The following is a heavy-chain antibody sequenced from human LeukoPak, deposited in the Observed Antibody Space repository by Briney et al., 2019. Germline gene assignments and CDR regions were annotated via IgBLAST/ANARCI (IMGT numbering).Heavy chain of an antibody. V-gene: IGHV3-15*01. CDR3: TTDPGSYCGGDCPPIDY. CDR1: GFTFSSAW. CDR2: IKSKTDGGTT. D-gene: IGHD2-21*02. Sequence: PGGSLRLSCAASGFTFSSAWMSWVRQAPGKGLEWVGRIKSKTDGGTTDYAAPVTGRFTISRDDSKNTLYLQMNSLKTEDTAVYYCTTDPGSYCGGDCPPIDYWGQGTLVTVSS. J-gene: IGHJ4*02.